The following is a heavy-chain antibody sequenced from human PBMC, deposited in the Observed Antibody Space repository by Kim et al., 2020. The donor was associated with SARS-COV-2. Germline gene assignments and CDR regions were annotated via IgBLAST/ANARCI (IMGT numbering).Heavy chain of an antibody. CDR1: GDSISRSDYY. CDR3: ARITASLWGPGDY. D-gene: IGHD5-18*01. Sequence: SETLSLTCTVSGDSISRSDYYWGWIRQPPGKGLEWIGNIYYSGSTYYNPSLKSRVTISVDTSKNQFSLKVTYVTAADTAVYYCARITASLWGPGDYWGQGTLVTVSS. J-gene: IGHJ4*02. CDR2: IYYSGST. V-gene: IGHV4-39*01.